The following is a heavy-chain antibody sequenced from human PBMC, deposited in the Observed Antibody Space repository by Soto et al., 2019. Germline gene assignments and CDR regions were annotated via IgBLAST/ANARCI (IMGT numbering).Heavy chain of an antibody. J-gene: IGHJ3*01. D-gene: IGHD3-16*01. CDR1: GFSLSTSGVG. Sequence: QITLKESGPTLVKPTQTLTLTCTFSGFSLSTSGVGVGWIRQPPGKALEWLALIYWDDDKRYSPSLESRVTXXXXXXXXXXXXXXXXXXXXXXXXXXXXXXXYYDNRHAFDFWGQGTMVTVSS. V-gene: IGHV2-5*02. CDR2: IYWDDDK. CDR3: XXXXYYDNRHAFDF.